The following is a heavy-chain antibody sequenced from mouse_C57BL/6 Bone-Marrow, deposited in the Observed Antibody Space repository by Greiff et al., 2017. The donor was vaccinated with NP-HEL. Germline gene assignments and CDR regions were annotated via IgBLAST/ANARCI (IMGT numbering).Heavy chain of an antibody. CDR2: IWRGGST. V-gene: IGHV2-5*01. CDR1: GFSLTSYG. CDR3: AIYYYGSSYVYWYFDV. J-gene: IGHJ1*03. D-gene: IGHD1-1*01. Sequence: VQLQESGPGLVQPSQSLSITCTVSGFSLTSYGVHWVRQSPGKGLEWLGVIWRGGSTDYNAAFMSRLSITKDNSKSQVFFKMNSLQADDTAIYYCAIYYYGSSYVYWYFDVWGTGTTVTVSS.